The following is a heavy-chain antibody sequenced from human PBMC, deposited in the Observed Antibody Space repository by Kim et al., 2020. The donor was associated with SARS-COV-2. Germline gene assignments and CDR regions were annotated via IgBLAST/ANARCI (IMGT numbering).Heavy chain of an antibody. J-gene: IGHJ3*02. D-gene: IGHD3-16*02. Sequence: NPSLKSRVTISVDTSKNQFSLKLSSVTAADTAVYYCARDSSIVRYRAFDIWGQGTMVTVSS. CDR3: ARDSSIVRYRAFDI. V-gene: IGHV4-39*07.